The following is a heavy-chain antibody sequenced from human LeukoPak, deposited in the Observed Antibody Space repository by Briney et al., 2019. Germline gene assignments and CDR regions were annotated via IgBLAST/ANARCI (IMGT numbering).Heavy chain of an antibody. CDR1: GFTFTTYW. CDR2: IKQDGTEK. J-gene: IGHJ5*02. D-gene: IGHD3-10*01. CDR3: VRGGFSLDR. V-gene: IGHV3-7*01. Sequence: PGGSLRLSCAASGFTFTTYWMSWVRQPPGKGLEWVANIKQDGTEKYYVDSVKGRIFISRDNARHSLYLQMNSPRAEDTAVYYCVRGGFSLDRWGQGTLVTVSS.